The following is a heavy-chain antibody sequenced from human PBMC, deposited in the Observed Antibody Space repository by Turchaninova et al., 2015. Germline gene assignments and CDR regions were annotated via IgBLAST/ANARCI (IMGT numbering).Heavy chain of an antibody. J-gene: IGHJ4*02. Sequence: QVQLVESGGGGVPPGWCLGRSLSRAVFTFSGYGMHWVRQAPGKGLEWVAVISYDGSNKYYADSVKGRFSISRDNSKNTLYLQMNSLRPEDTAVYFCAKDESYDSSGYYYPDYWGQGTLVTVSS. V-gene: IGHV3-30*18. CDR2: ISYDGSNK. D-gene: IGHD3-22*01. CDR1: VFTFSGYG. CDR3: AKDESYDSSGYYYPDY.